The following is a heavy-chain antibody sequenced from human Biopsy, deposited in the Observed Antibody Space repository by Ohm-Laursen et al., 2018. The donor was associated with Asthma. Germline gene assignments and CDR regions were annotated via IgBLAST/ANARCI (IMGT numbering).Heavy chain of an antibody. CDR1: GGSISVSNW. J-gene: IGHJ3*01. CDR2: IYHLGNA. CDR3: ARVRGAFYESSVKKAFDV. Sequence: PGTLSLTCDVSGGSISVSNWWSWVRQPPGRGLEWIGQIYHLGNANYNPSLKSRVTMSVDTSKNQFSLKVTSVTAADTAVYFCARVRGAFYESSVKKAFDVWGQGTMVTVSS. D-gene: IGHD3-22*01. V-gene: IGHV4-4*01.